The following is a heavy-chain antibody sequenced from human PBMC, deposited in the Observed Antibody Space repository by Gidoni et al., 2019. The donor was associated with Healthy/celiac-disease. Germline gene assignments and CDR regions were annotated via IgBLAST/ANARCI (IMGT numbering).Heavy chain of an antibody. V-gene: IGHV3-9*01. Sequence: EVQLVESGGGLVQTGRSLRLSCAASGFTFDDYAMHWVRQAPGKGLEWVSGISWNSGSIGYADSVKGRFTISRDNAKNSLYLQMNSLRAEDTALYYCAKDIGRGSYRYTYAFDIWGQGTMVTVSS. CDR2: ISWNSGSI. CDR1: GFTFDDYA. D-gene: IGHD3-16*02. J-gene: IGHJ3*02. CDR3: AKDIGRGSYRYTYAFDI.